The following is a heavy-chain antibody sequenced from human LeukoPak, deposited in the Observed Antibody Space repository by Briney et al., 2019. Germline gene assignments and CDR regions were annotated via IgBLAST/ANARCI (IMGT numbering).Heavy chain of an antibody. CDR1: GGSISSGGNS. J-gene: IGHJ4*02. Sequence: SQTLSLTCAVSGGSISSGGNSWSWIRQPPGKGLEWIGYIWHRGSTFYSPSLKGRVTLSVDRSKNQFSLKLTSVTAADTAVYYCARVAGSGSLLFDFWGQGALVTVSS. CDR3: ARVAGSGSLLFDF. D-gene: IGHD3-10*01. CDR2: IWHRGST. V-gene: IGHV4-30-2*01.